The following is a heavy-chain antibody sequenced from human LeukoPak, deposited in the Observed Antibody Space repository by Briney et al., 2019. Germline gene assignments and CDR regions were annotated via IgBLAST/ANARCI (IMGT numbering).Heavy chain of an antibody. CDR3: GRAPYYDYSYGLDV. CDR2: ISRGGSA. D-gene: IGHD3-22*01. CDR1: GFNVSLNY. V-gene: IGHV3-66*01. Sequence: PGGSLRLSCAASGFNVSLNYMTWVRQAPGRGLEWVSFISRGGSAYYADSVKGRFTISRDNSKNTLLLQMNSLRAEDTAVYFCGRAPYYDYSYGLDVWGQGTAVTVSS. J-gene: IGHJ6*02.